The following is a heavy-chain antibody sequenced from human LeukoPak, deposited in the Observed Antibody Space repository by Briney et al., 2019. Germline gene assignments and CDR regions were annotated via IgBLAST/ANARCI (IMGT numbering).Heavy chain of an antibody. D-gene: IGHD6-13*01. CDR2: LYYSGRT. Sequence: SETLSLTCTVSGGSISTSSYYWGWIRQPPGKGLEWIGSLYYSGRTYYNPSLNSRVTISVDTSKNQFSLKLSSVTAADTAVYYCATIAVGDTRWGQGTLVTVSS. CDR1: GGSISTSSYY. J-gene: IGHJ4*02. CDR3: ATIAVGDTR. V-gene: IGHV4-39*01.